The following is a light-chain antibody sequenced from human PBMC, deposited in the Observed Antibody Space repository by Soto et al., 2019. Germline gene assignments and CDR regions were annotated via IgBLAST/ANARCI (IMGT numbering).Light chain of an antibody. CDR1: QSVSNNY. V-gene: IGKV3-20*01. J-gene: IGKJ3*01. Sequence: EIVLTQSPVTLSLSPVERATLSCRASQSVSNNYLAWYQQKPGQAPRLLIYGASSRATGIPDRFSGSGSGTDFTLTISTLEPEDFAVYYCQHYHKSLQFTFGPGTTVDIK. CDR2: GAS. CDR3: QHYHKSLQFT.